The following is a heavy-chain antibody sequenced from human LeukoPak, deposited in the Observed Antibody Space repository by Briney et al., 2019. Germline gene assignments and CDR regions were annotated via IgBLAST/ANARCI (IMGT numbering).Heavy chain of an antibody. D-gene: IGHD6-19*01. CDR1: GFTFSSYG. J-gene: IGHJ4*02. Sequence: TGGSLRLSCAASGFTFSSYGMHWVRQAPGKGLEWVAVISYDGSNKYYADSVKGRFTISRDNSKNTLYLQMNTLRAEDTAVYYCAKPPDDSSPYWGQGTLVTVSS. CDR3: AKPPDDSSPY. CDR2: ISYDGSNK. V-gene: IGHV3-30*18.